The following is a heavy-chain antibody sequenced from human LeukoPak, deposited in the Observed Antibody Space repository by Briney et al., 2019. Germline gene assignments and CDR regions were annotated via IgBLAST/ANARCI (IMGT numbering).Heavy chain of an antibody. CDR2: INPNSGGT. Sequence: AASVKVSCKASGYTFTGYYMHWVRQAPGQGLEWMGWINPNSGGTNYAQKFQGRVTMTRDTSISTAYMELSRLRSDDTAVYYCARDNDSRDPPHFDYWGQGTLVTVSS. CDR3: ARDNDSRDPPHFDY. CDR1: GYTFTGYY. D-gene: IGHD3-16*01. V-gene: IGHV1-2*02. J-gene: IGHJ4*02.